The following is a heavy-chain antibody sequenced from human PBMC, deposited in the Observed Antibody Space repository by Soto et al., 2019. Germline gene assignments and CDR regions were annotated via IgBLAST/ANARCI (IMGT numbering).Heavy chain of an antibody. J-gene: IGHJ6*02. V-gene: IGHV5-10-1*01. CDR3: AKLDHIENGLDV. CDR1: GYTFTNYF. CDR2: IDPYDSYN. Sequence: PGESLKISCKGSGYTFTNYFITWVRQMPGKGLEWMGRIDPYDSYNNYNPTFEGHVTMSVDKSINTAYLQWSSLKASDTAIYYCAKLDHIENGLDVWGLGTTVTVPS. D-gene: IGHD1-26*01.